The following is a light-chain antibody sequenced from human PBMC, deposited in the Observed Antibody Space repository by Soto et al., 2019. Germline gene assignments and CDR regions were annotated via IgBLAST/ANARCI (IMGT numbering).Light chain of an antibody. CDR1: QGVSAY. V-gene: IGKV1-39*01. CDR2: AAS. Sequence: DIQMPQSPSSLSASVGDRVTITCRASQGVSAYLLWYQQRQGRAPHLLIYAASNLLNGVPSRFSGSGSGTTFTLTIISLQPEDFATYYCQQSYRTPHTFGQGTKLETK. CDR3: QQSYRTPHT. J-gene: IGKJ2*01.